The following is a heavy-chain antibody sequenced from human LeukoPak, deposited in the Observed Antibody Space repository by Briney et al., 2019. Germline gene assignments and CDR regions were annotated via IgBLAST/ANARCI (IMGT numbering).Heavy chain of an antibody. Sequence: ASVKVSCKASGYTFTGYYMHWVRQAPGQGLEWMGRINPNSGGTNYAQKFQGRVTMTRETSISTAYMELSRLRSDDTAVYYCAQEGSVVVIKGVIRYFDYWGQGTLVTVSS. J-gene: IGHJ4*02. CDR3: AQEGSVVVIKGVIRYFDY. V-gene: IGHV1-2*06. CDR2: INPNSGGT. D-gene: IGHD3-22*01. CDR1: GYTFTGYY.